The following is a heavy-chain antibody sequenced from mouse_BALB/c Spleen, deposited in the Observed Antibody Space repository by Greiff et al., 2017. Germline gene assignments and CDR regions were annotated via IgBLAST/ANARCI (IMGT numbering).Heavy chain of an antibody. V-gene: IGHV5-17*02. CDR2: ISSGSSTI. CDR3: APYYYGSSYAMDY. CDR1: GFTFSSFG. J-gene: IGHJ4*01. D-gene: IGHD1-1*01. Sequence: EVMLVESGGGLVQPGGSRKLSCAASGFTFSSFGMHWVRQAPEKGLEWVAYISSGSSTIYYADTVKGRFTISRDNPKNTLFLQMTSLRSEDTAMYYCAPYYYGSSYAMDYWGQGTSVTVSS.